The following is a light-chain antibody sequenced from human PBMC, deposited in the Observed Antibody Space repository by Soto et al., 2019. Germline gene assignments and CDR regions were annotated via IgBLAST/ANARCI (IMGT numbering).Light chain of an antibody. CDR3: YSYRINNTGV. Sequence: QSALTQPASVSGSPGQSITISCTGTSSDFETYNVVSWFQQHPGKAPKVIIYEVSNRFSGVSTRFSGARSGNTASLTISGLRAEDEADYYCYSYRINNTGVFGVGTKLPVL. J-gene: IGLJ3*02. CDR1: SSDFETYNV. V-gene: IGLV2-23*02. CDR2: EVS.